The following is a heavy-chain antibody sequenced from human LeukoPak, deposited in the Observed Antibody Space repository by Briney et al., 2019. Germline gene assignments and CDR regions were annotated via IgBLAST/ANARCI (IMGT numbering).Heavy chain of an antibody. V-gene: IGHV4-39*07. CDR1: GGSISSSSYY. CDR3: ARERSIYYYGSGNFDY. Sequence: KPSETLSLTCTVSGGSISSSSYYWGRIRQPPGKGLEWIGSIYYSGSTYYNPSLKSRVTISVDTSKNQFSLKLSSVTAADTAVYYCARERSIYYYGSGNFDYWGQGTLVTVSP. J-gene: IGHJ4*02. D-gene: IGHD3-10*01. CDR2: IYYSGST.